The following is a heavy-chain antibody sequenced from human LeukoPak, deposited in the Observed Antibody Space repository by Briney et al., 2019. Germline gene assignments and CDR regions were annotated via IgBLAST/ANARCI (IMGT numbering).Heavy chain of an antibody. CDR3: ASLLMVRGVSSDDAFDI. D-gene: IGHD3-10*01. CDR2: INTNTGNP. V-gene: IGHV7-4-1*02. CDR1: GYTFTSYA. Sequence: ASVKVSCKASGYTFTSYAMNWVRQAPGQGLEWMGWINTNTGNPTYAQGFTGRFVFSLDTSVSTAYLQISSLKAEDTAVYYCASLLMVRGVSSDDAFDIWGQGTMVTVS. J-gene: IGHJ3*02.